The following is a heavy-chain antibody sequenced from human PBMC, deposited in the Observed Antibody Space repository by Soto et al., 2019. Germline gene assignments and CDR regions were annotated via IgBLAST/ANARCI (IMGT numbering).Heavy chain of an antibody. D-gene: IGHD5-18*01. J-gene: IGHJ6*02. CDR2: ISYDGSIK. CDR1: GFTFRGYG. Sequence: PGGSLRLSCAAYGFTFRGYGMHWVRQAPGRGLEWVALISYDGSIKYYADSVRGRFTISRDNSKNTLYLQMNSLRAEDTAVYYCANSEYSRYKNIDVWGQGTTVTVSS. CDR3: ANSEYSRYKNIDV. V-gene: IGHV3-30*18.